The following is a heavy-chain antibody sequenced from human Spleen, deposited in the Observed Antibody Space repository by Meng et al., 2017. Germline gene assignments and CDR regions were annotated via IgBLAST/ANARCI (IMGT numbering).Heavy chain of an antibody. V-gene: IGHV4-31*11. Sequence: SETLSLTCAVSGGSISSGGYYWSWIRQHPGKGLEWIGYIYYSGSTYYNPSLKSRVTISVDTSKNQFSLKLSSVTAADTAVYYCARERDVLLWFGELLSRSYYFDYWGQGTLVTVSS. CDR2: IYYSGST. CDR1: GGSISSGGYY. CDR3: ARERDVLLWFGELLSRSYYFDY. J-gene: IGHJ4*02. D-gene: IGHD3-10*01.